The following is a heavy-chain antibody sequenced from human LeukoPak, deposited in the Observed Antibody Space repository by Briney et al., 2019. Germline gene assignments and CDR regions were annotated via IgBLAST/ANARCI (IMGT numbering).Heavy chain of an antibody. D-gene: IGHD2-2*01. J-gene: IGHJ6*04. CDR3: ALDPLVVPDDYYYYGMDV. V-gene: IGHV3-21*01. CDR2: ISSSSSYI. Sequence: PGGSLRLSCAASGFTFSSYSVNWVRQAPGKGLEWVSSISSSSSYIYYADSVKGRFTISRDNAKNSLYLQMNSLRAEDTAVYYCALDPLVVPDDYYYYGMDVWGKGTTVTVSS. CDR1: GFTFSSYS.